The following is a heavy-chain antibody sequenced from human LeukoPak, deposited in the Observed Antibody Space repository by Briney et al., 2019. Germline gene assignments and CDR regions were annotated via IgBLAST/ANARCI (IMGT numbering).Heavy chain of an antibody. CDR3: ARAPSEIGGYYPEYFRH. CDR2: IKSDGST. V-gene: IGHV3-74*01. J-gene: IGHJ1*01. D-gene: IGHD3-22*01. CDR1: GFTFSRYW. Sequence: GGSLRLSCVASGFTFSRYWMHWVRHAPGEGVVWVSRIKSDGSTNYADSVKGRFTISRDNAKNTVSLQMNSLRAEDTGVYFCARAPSEIGGYYPEYFRHWGQGTLVTVSS.